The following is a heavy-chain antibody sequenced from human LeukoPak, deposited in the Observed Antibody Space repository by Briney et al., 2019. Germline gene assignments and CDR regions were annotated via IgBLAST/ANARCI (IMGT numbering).Heavy chain of an antibody. Sequence: RPSETLSLTCTVSGGSISSSSYYWGWIRQPPGKGLEWIGSIYYVGNTYYNPSLKSRVTISVDTSKNQFSLKLSSVTAADTAVYYCARVEDCSSTSCYGGSYYFDYWGQGTLVTVSS. CDR3: ARVEDCSSTSCYGGSYYFDY. CDR2: IYYVGNT. D-gene: IGHD2-2*01. V-gene: IGHV4-39*07. J-gene: IGHJ4*02. CDR1: GGSISSSSYY.